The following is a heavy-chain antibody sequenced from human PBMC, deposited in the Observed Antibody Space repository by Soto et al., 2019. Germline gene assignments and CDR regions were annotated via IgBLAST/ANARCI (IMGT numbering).Heavy chain of an antibody. J-gene: IGHJ4*02. D-gene: IGHD5-12*01. V-gene: IGHV4-59*08. CDR2: TSNSAPT. CDR1: GGSISSYH. CDR3: ARLFRDGYNAVEY. Sequence: QVQLQESGPGLVKPSETLSLTCTVSGGSISSYHWSWIRQSPGKGLEWIGYTSNSAPTIYNPSLKSRVTISADTSKNRCSLRLSSVTAADTAVYFCARLFRDGYNAVEYWGQGALVTVSS.